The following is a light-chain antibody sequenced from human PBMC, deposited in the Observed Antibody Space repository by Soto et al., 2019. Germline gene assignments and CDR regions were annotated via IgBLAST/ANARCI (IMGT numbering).Light chain of an antibody. V-gene: IGKV3-20*01. CDR2: HAS. Sequence: ENVLTQSPGTLSLSPGERATLSCRASQSISSSYLAWYQQKPGQTPRLLIYHASNSATGIPDRFSGSGSGTDFTLTISRLEPEDFAVYYCQQYGGSLLTFGGGTKVEIK. J-gene: IGKJ4*01. CDR3: QQYGGSLLT. CDR1: QSISSSY.